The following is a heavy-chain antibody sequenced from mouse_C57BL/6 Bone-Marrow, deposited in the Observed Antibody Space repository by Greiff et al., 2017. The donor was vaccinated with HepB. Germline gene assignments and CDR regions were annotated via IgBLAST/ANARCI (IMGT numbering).Heavy chain of an antibody. CDR1: GYTFTSYE. D-gene: IGHD4-1*01. J-gene: IGHJ4*01. CDR3: ARVGVTGAVDMGC. V-gene: IGHV1-85*01. Sequence: VQLQQSGPELVKPGASVKLSCKASGYTFTSYELNWVKQRPGQGLEWIGWIYPRDGSTKYNEKFKGKATLTVYTSSSTSYMELHSLTSEDSAVYFCARVGVTGAVDMGCWGQGASVTVSS. CDR2: IYPRDGST.